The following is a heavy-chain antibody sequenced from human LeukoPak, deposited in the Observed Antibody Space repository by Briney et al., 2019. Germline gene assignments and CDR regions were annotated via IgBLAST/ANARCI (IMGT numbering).Heavy chain of an antibody. CDR3: ASTASYCGFDCYSYLDY. CDR2: IRFNGGLS. V-gene: IGHV3-23*01. D-gene: IGHD2-21*02. J-gene: IGHJ4*02. CDR1: GFTFSTYA. Sequence: GGSLRLSCAASGFTFSTYAMSWVRQAPGMGLEWVSSIRFNGGLSYYADSVKGHFTISRDNSKNTLFLQMDSLRADDTAFYYCASTASYCGFDCYSYLDYWGQGILVTVSS.